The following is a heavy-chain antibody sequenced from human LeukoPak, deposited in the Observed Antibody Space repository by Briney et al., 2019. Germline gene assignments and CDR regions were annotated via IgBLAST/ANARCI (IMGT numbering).Heavy chain of an antibody. V-gene: IGHV4-39*01. J-gene: IGHJ6*02. Sequence: PSETLSLTCTVSGGSISSSSYYWGWIRQPPGKGLEWIGSIYYSGSTYYSPSLKSRVTISVDTSKNQFSLKLSSVTAADTAVYYCARLAAAGMGYYYYGMDVWGQGTTVTVSS. CDR2: IYYSGST. CDR3: ARLAAAGMGYYYYGMDV. CDR1: GGSISSSSYY. D-gene: IGHD6-13*01.